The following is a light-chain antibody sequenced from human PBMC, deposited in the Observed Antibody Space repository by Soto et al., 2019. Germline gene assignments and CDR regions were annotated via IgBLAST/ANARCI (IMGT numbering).Light chain of an antibody. CDR1: QSMSTW. V-gene: IGKV1-5*03. CDR3: QQYYSHYT. CDR2: KAS. Sequence: DIQMTQSPSTLSASVGDRVTITCRASQSMSTWLAWYQQKPGKAPKLLIYKASSLQSGVPSRFSGSGSGTEFTLTISSLQPDDVATYYCQQYYSHYTFGRGTKLEI. J-gene: IGKJ2*01.